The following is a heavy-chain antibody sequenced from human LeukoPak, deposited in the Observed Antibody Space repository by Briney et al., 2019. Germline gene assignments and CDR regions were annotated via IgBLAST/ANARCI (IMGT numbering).Heavy chain of an antibody. Sequence: GGSLRLSCVASGFSFSNYAMSWVRQAPGKGLEWVSLIYTGGDTYYADSVKGRFTLSRDNSKNTVYLQMNSLRVEDTAMYYCATISDLLYYFDSWGQGTLVTVSS. CDR2: IYTGGDT. V-gene: IGHV3-66*01. J-gene: IGHJ4*02. CDR1: GFSFSNYA. CDR3: ATISDLLYYFDS.